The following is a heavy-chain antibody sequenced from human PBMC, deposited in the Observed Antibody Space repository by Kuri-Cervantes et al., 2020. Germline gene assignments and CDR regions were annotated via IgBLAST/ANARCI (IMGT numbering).Heavy chain of an antibody. CDR2: ISGSGGST. J-gene: IGHJ4*02. Sequence: GESLKSSCAASGFTFSNAWMSWVRQAPGKGLEWVSAISGSGGSTYYADSVKGRFTISRDNSKNTLYPQMNSLRTEDTAVYYCAKVSFDWLLSGSYFDYWGQGTLVTVSS. CDR1: GFTFSNAW. D-gene: IGHD3-9*01. V-gene: IGHV3-23*01. CDR3: AKVSFDWLLSGSYFDY.